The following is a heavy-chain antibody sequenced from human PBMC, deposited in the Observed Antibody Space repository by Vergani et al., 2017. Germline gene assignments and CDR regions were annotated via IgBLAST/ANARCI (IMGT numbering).Heavy chain of an antibody. D-gene: IGHD3-3*01. CDR3: ARQDYDLKFSYYYYYMDV. CDR1: GGSISRYY. CDR2: IYYSGST. Sequence: QVQLQESGPGLVKPSETLSLTCTVSGGSISRYYWSWIRQPPGKGLEWIGYIYYSGSTNYNPSLKSRVTISVDTSKNQFSLKLSSVTAADTAVYYCARQDYDLKFSYYYYYMDVWGKGTTVTVSS. V-gene: IGHV4-59*01. J-gene: IGHJ6*03.